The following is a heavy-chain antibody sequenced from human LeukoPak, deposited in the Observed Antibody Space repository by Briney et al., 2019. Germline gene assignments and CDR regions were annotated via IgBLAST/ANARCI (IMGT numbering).Heavy chain of an antibody. CDR1: RFTFSTYS. CDR3: ARRGDSRGYYFD. J-gene: IGHJ1*01. CDR2: ISSSSSYI. Sequence: GGSLRLSCAASRFTFSTYSMHWVRQAPGQGLEWVSSISSSSSYIYYADSVKGRFTISRDNAKNSLYLQMNSLRVEDTAVYYCARRGDSRGYYFDWGQGTLVTVSS. V-gene: IGHV3-21*04. D-gene: IGHD3-22*01.